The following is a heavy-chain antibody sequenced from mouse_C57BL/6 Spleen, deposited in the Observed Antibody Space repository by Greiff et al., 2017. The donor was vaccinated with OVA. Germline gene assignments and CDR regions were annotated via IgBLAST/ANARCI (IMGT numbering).Heavy chain of an antibody. Sequence: EVQVVESGEGLVKPGGSLKLSCAASGFTFSSYAMSWVRQTPEKRLEWVAYISSGGDYIYYADTVKGRFTISRDNARNTLYLQMSSLKSEDTAMYYCTRDRKSYAMDYWGQGTSVTVSS. CDR3: TRDRKSYAMDY. CDR1: GFTFSSYA. CDR2: ISSGGDYI. J-gene: IGHJ4*01. V-gene: IGHV5-9-1*02.